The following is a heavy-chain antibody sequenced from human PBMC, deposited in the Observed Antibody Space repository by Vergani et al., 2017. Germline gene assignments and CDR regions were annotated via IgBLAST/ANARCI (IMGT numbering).Heavy chain of an antibody. Sequence: QVQLQESGPGLVKPSQTLSLTCTVSGGSISSGGYYWSWIRPHPGKGLEWIGYIYYSGSTYYNPSLKSRVTISVDTSKNQFSLKLSSVTAADTAVYYCARVSKRARPTGTSARLMDYWGQGTLVTVSS. J-gene: IGHJ4*02. CDR3: ARVSKRARPTGTSARLMDY. CDR2: IYYSGST. D-gene: IGHD1-14*01. CDR1: GGSISSGGYY. V-gene: IGHV4-31*03.